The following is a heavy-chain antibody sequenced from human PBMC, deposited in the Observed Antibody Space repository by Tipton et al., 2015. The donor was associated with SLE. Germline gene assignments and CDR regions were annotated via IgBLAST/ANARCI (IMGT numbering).Heavy chain of an antibody. CDR2: IHYSGST. D-gene: IGHD3-10*01. Sequence: TLSLTCAVSGGSISSSSYYWGWIRQPPGKGLEWIWSIHYSGSTYYNPSLKCRATISLDTSKNQFSLKLSSVTAADTAVDYCARAGEGVFDYWGQGTLVTVSS. CDR3: ARAGEGVFDY. J-gene: IGHJ4*02. V-gene: IGHV4-39*07. CDR1: GGSISSSSYY.